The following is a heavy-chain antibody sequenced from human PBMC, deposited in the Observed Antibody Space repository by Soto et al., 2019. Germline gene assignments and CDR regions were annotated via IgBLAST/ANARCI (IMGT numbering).Heavy chain of an antibody. V-gene: IGHV1-69*01. CDR3: ALTTVTRGGYFDY. Sequence: QVQLVPSGAEVKKPGSSVKVSCKASGGTFSSYAISWVRQSPGQWLEWMGGLIPIFGTANYAQKFQGRVTITADESTSTAYMALSSLRSEDTAVYYCALTTVTRGGYFDYWGQGPLVTVSS. CDR1: GGTFSSYA. J-gene: IGHJ4*02. D-gene: IGHD4-17*01. CDR2: LIPIFGTA.